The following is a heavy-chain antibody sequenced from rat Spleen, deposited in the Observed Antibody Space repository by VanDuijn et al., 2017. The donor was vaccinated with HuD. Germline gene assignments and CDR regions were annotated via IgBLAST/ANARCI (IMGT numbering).Heavy chain of an antibody. CDR3: ARHGAYNNYGWFAY. D-gene: IGHD1-10*01. CDR1: GFTFSDYG. V-gene: IGHV5S23*01. CDR2: ISPSGGNT. Sequence: EVQLVESGGGLVQPGRSLKLSCAASGFTFSDYGVAWVRQAPTKGLEWVATISPSGGNTYYRDSVKGRFTISRDNAKSTLYLQMDSLRSEDTASYYCARHGAYNNYGWFAYWGQGTLVTVSS. J-gene: IGHJ3*01.